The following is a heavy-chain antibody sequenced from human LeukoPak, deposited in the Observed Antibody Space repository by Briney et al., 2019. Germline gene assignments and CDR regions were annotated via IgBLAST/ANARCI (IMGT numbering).Heavy chain of an antibody. CDR1: GGTFSSYA. Sequence: SVKVSCKASGGTFSSYAISWVRQAPGQGLEWMGGIIPIFGTANYAQKFQGRVTITADESTSTAYMELSSLRSEDTAVYYCARDHYSGTYSFDYWGQGTLVTVSS. CDR2: IIPIFGTA. CDR3: ARDHYSGTYSFDY. V-gene: IGHV1-69*13. J-gene: IGHJ4*02. D-gene: IGHD1-26*01.